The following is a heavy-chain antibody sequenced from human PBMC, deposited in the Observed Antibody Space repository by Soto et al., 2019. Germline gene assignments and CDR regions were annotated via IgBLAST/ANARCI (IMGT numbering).Heavy chain of an antibody. J-gene: IGHJ4*02. D-gene: IGHD6-19*01. Sequence: QVQLVQSGAEVKKPGASVKVSCKASGYTFTSYGISWVRQAPGQGLEWMGWISAYNGNTNYAQKLPGRVTMTTDTSTSTAYMELRSLRSGDTAVYYCARDHVGTHSSGWWGEGYWGQGTLVTVSS. CDR3: ARDHVGTHSSGWWGEGY. V-gene: IGHV1-18*01. CDR1: GYTFTSYG. CDR2: ISAYNGNT.